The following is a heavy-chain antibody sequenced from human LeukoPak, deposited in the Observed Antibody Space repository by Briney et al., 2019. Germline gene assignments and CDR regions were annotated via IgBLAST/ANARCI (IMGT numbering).Heavy chain of an antibody. CDR3: AREAGYSYGYDYFDY. J-gene: IGHJ4*02. CDR1: GGSFSGYY. CDR2: INHSGST. D-gene: IGHD5-18*01. Sequence: KPSETLSLTCAVYGGSFSGYYWSWIRQPPGKGLEWIGEINHSGSTNYNPSLKSRVTISVDTSKNQFSLKLSSVTAADTAVYYCAREAGYSYGYDYFDYWVQGTLVTVSS. V-gene: IGHV4-34*01.